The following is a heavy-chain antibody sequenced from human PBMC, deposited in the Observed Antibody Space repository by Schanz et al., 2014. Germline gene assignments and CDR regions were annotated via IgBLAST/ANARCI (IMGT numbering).Heavy chain of an antibody. D-gene: IGHD3-9*01. CDR1: GFTFSKYW. CDR2: ISSGSSYA. V-gene: IGHV3-23*04. J-gene: IGHJ4*02. Sequence: EVQLVESGGGLVQPGGSLRLSCGGSGFTFSKYWMSWVRQAPGKGLEWVSDISSGSSYANYADSVKGRFTISRDSPKNTLYLQMNSLRAEDTAVYYCAKQIHYDILTVTRNWGQGTLVTVSS. CDR3: AKQIHYDILTVTRN.